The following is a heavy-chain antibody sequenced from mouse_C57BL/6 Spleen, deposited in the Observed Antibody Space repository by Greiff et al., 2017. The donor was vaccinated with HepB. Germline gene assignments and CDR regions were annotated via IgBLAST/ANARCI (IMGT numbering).Heavy chain of an antibody. CDR3: ARKGYYYGSSYGYFDV. Sequence: VQLQQSGPVLVKPGASVKMSCKASGYTFTDYYMNWVKQSHGKSLEWIGVINPYNGGTSYNQKFKGKATLTVDKSSSTAYMELNSLTSEDSAVYYCARKGYYYGSSYGYFDVWGTGTTVTVSS. CDR2: INPYNGGT. D-gene: IGHD1-1*01. V-gene: IGHV1-19*01. CDR1: GYTFTDYY. J-gene: IGHJ1*03.